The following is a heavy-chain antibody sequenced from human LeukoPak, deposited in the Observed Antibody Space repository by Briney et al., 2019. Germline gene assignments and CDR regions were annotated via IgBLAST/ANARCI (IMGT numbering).Heavy chain of an antibody. J-gene: IGHJ5*02. D-gene: IGHD3-22*01. CDR2: IWYDGSNK. V-gene: IGHV3-33*06. CDR1: GITFSSYG. CDR3: AKDLPSGYYDSSGYTSPNWFDP. Sequence: PGGSLRLSCAAAGITFSSYGMHWVRQAPGKGPEWVAVIWYDGSNKYYADSVKGRFTISRDNSKNTLYLQMNSLRAEDTAVYYCAKDLPSGYYDSSGYTSPNWFDPWGQGTLVTVSS.